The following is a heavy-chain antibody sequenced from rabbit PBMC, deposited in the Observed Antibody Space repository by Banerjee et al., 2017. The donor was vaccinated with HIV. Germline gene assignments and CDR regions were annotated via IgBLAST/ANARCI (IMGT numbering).Heavy chain of an antibody. Sequence: QEQLKESGGDLVKPGASLTLTCTASGFSFSSSYYMCWVRQAPGKGLEWIGCIYAGSSGSTYYASWAKGRFTISKTSSTTVTLQMTSLTAADTATYFCARSYYGGSTDPILFSLWGPGTLVTVS. V-gene: IGHV1S45*01. CDR1: GFSFSSSYY. J-gene: IGHJ4*01. D-gene: IGHD4-2*01. CDR2: IYAGSSGST. CDR3: ARSYYGGSTDPILFSL.